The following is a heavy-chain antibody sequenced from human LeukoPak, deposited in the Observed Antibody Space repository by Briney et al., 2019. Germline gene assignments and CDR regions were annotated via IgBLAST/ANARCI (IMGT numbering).Heavy chain of an antibody. V-gene: IGHV4-39*01. CDR2: IYYSGST. Sequence: SETLSLTCTISGGSISGSSYYWGWIRQPPGKGLEWIGSIYYSGSTYYKPSLKSRVTMSVDTSKNQFSLKLSSVTAADTAVYYCARPQRYSNYALDYWGQGTLVTVSS. J-gene: IGHJ4*02. CDR3: ARPQRYSNYALDY. CDR1: GGSISGSSYY. D-gene: IGHD4-11*01.